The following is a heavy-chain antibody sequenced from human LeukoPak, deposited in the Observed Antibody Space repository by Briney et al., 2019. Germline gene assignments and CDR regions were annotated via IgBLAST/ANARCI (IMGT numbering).Heavy chain of an antibody. J-gene: IGHJ4*02. V-gene: IGHV3-23*01. CDR1: GVTFSSYA. CDR3: AKPIGYYDSSDYYGENYFDY. D-gene: IGHD3-22*01. CDR2: ISGSGGST. Sequence: PGGSLRLSCAASGVTFSSYAMSGVRQAPGKGLEWVSAISGSGGSTYYADSVGGRFTISRDRPKNTLPLQMNSLTADDTAVYYCAKPIGYYDSSDYYGENYFDYWGQGTLVTVSS.